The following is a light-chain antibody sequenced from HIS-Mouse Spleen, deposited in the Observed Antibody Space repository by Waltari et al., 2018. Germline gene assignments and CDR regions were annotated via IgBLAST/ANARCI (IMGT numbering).Light chain of an antibody. Sequence: NFMLTQPHSVSESPVKTVTISCTGSSGSIASNYVQWYQQRPGSAPTTVIYEDNQRPSGVPDRFSGSIDSSSNSASLTISGLKTEEEADYYCQSYDSSNQGVFGGGTKLTVL. CDR1: SGSIASNY. J-gene: IGLJ3*02. CDR3: QSYDSSNQGV. CDR2: EDN. V-gene: IGLV6-57*02.